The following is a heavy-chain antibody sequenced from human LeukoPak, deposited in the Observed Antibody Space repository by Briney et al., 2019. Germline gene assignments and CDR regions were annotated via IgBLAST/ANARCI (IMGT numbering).Heavy chain of an antibody. Sequence: GGSLRLSCAASGFTFSSYWMSWVRQAPGKGLEWVANINQYGSEKYYVDSVKGRFTISRDNAKNSLYLQMNSPRAEDTAVYYCARGGGSTATTANFDYWGQGSLVTVSS. CDR3: ARGGGSTATTANFDY. V-gene: IGHV3-7*03. J-gene: IGHJ4*02. CDR2: INQYGSEK. D-gene: IGHD4-17*01. CDR1: GFTFSSYW.